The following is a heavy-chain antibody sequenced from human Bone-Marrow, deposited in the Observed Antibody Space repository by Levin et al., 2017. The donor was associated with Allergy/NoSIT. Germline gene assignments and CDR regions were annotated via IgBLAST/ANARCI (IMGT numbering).Heavy chain of an antibody. V-gene: IGHV3-23*01. Sequence: PGGSLRLSCAASGFTFSTYGMSWVRQAPGKGLEWLSSISGTGDNAYYAKSVKGRFTISRDNSKNTLYLQMNSLRAEDTAIIFCGKDGRPGVVIPRSCDYRGQGTLVTVSS. CDR3: GKDGRPGVVIPRSCDY. D-gene: IGHD3-22*01. J-gene: IGHJ4*02. CDR1: GFTFSTYG. CDR2: ISGTGDNA.